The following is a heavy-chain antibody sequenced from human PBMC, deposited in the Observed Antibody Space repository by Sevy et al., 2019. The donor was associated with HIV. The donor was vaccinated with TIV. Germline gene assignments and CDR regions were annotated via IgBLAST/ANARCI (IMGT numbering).Heavy chain of an antibody. CDR3: AGETAWGRDYS. CDR2: MHHNGNT. Sequence: SETLSLTCTVSTGSITSYWWTWIRQPPGKGLEWIANMHHNGNTNYNPSLKSRVTISVDTSKSQFSLRLSPATAADTAMYYCAGETAWGRDYSWGQGTRVTVSS. D-gene: IGHD1-1*01. J-gene: IGHJ4*02. V-gene: IGHV4-59*12. CDR1: TGSITSYW.